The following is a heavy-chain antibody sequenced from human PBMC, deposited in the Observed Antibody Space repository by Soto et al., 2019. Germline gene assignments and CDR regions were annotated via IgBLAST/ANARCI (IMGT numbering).Heavy chain of an antibody. D-gene: IGHD6-6*01. CDR2: IYYSGST. CDR3: ARLEEEWQLVSGGYYYYYMDV. Sequence: QLQLQESGPGLVKPSETLSLTCTVSGGSISSRSYYWGWIRQPPGKGLEWIGSIYYSGSTYYNPSLKSRIDKSLISSQNQSSLKLSSVTAADAAVYYCARLEEEWQLVSGGYYYYYMDVWGKGTTVTVSS. V-gene: IGHV4-39*01. CDR1: GGSISSRSYY. J-gene: IGHJ6*03.